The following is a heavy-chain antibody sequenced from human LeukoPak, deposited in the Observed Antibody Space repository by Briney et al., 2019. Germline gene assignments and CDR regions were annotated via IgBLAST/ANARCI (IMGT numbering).Heavy chain of an antibody. V-gene: IGHV4-59*01. D-gene: IGHD1-1*01. CDR3: ARGYTIFDF. Sequence: KASETLSLTCTVSGGSIDTCHWNWIRQPPGKGLEWIGDISYSGNTNYNPALKSRVTISVDTSKSQFSLKLNSVTAADTALYYCARGYTIFDFWGQGTLVTVSS. CDR2: ISYSGNT. J-gene: IGHJ4*02. CDR1: GGSIDTCH.